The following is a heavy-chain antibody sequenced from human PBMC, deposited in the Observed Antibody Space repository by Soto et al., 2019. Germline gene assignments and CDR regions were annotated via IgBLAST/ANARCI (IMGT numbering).Heavy chain of an antibody. D-gene: IGHD3-9*01. J-gene: IGHJ4*02. CDR3: ARVTVNNVLAGPFDY. CDR2: INPGAGST. CDR1: GYTFISYF. Sequence: ASVKVSCKASGYTFISYFLHWVRQAPGQGLEWMGIINPGAGSTTYAQNFQGRVTMTSDTSTSTVFMELSSLRSDDTAVYYCARVTVNNVLAGPFDYWGQGTLVTVSS. V-gene: IGHV1-46*03.